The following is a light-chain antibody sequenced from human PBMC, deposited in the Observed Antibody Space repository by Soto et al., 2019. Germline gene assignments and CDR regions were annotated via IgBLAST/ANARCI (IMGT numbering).Light chain of an antibody. J-gene: IGLJ3*02. CDR1: SGSVSSSNY. CDR3: VLYMGSGIWV. V-gene: IGLV8-61*01. Sequence: QTVVTQEPSFSVSPGRTVTLTCGLSSGSVSSSNYPSWYQQTPGQAPRTLIYSTHTRSSGVPDRFSASILGNKAALTITGAQADDECDYYCVLYMGSGIWVFGGGTQLTVL. CDR2: STH.